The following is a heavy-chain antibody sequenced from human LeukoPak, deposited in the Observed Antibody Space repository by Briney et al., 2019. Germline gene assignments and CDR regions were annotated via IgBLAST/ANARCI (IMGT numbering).Heavy chain of an antibody. CDR2: ICDSGRAT. Sequence: GGSLRLSCVASGFTFSDYAMSWVRQAPGKGLEWVSDICDSGRATYYTASVKVRCTISRNNSKNTVSLQLNNLRAEDTAVYFGARHDSFIPSWGQGTLVTVTS. CDR3: ARHDSFIPS. V-gene: IGHV3-23*01. D-gene: IGHD3-16*02. J-gene: IGHJ5*02. CDR1: GFTFSDYA.